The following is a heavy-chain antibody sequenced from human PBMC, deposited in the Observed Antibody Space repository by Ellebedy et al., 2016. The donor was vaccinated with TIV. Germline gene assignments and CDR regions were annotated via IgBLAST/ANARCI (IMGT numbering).Heavy chain of an antibody. V-gene: IGHV1-69*13. CDR1: RYTFTGYY. CDR2: IIPIFGTA. J-gene: IGHJ6*03. Sequence: SVKVSXKASRYTFTGYYMHWVRQAPGQGLEWMGGIIPIFGTANYAQKFQGRVTITADESTSTAYMELSSLRSEDTAVYYCARTATTVTPSGYSYYMDVWGKGTTVTVSS. D-gene: IGHD4-17*01. CDR3: ARTATTVTPSGYSYYMDV.